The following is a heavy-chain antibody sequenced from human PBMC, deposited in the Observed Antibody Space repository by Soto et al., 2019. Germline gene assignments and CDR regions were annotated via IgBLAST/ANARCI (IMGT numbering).Heavy chain of an antibody. CDR3: ARWNTITIFGVVTQAGMDV. D-gene: IGHD3-3*01. CDR2: INSDGSST. Sequence: LRLSCAASGFTFSSYWMHWVRQAPGKGLVWVSRINSDGSSTSYADSVKGRFTISRDNAKDTLYLQMNSLRAEGTAVYYCARWNTITIFGVVTQAGMDVWGQGTTVTVSS. J-gene: IGHJ6*02. CDR1: GFTFSSYW. V-gene: IGHV3-74*01.